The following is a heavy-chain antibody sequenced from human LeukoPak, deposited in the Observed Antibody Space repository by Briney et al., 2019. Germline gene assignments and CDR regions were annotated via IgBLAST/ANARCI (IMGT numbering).Heavy chain of an antibody. CDR1: GGSFSGYY. D-gene: IGHD3-10*01. Sequence: KPSETLSLTCAVYGGSFSGYYWSWIRQPPGKGLEWIGEINHSGSTNYNPSLKSRVTISVDTSKNQFSLKLSSVTAADTAVYYCARTYYYGSGGYRYWGQGTLVTVSS. CDR2: INHSGST. J-gene: IGHJ4*02. V-gene: IGHV4-34*01. CDR3: ARTYYYGSGGYRY.